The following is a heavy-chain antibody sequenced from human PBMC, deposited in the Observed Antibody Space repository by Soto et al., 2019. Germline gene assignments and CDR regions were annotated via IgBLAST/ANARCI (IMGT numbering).Heavy chain of an antibody. CDR1: GGSISSGDYY. V-gene: IGHV4-30-4*01. D-gene: IGHD6-19*01. Sequence: PSETLSLTCTVSGGSISSGDYYWSWIRQPPGKGLEWIGYIYYSGSTYYNPSLKSRVTISVDTSKNQFSLKLSSVTAADTAVYYCATGPEVAGTEAFDYWGQGTLVTVSS. CDR3: ATGPEVAGTEAFDY. J-gene: IGHJ4*02. CDR2: IYYSGST.